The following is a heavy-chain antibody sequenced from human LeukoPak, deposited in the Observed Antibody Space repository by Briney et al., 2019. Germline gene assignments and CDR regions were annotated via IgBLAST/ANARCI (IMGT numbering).Heavy chain of an antibody. J-gene: IGHJ4*02. CDR3: ARSRGTYFDY. CDR2: INPSGGST. V-gene: IGHV1-46*01. D-gene: IGHD1-26*01. Sequence: ASVKVSCKASGYTFTNHYIHWGRQAPGQGLEWMGMINPSGGSTIYTQKFQARVTVTRDTSTSTVYMELSSLRSEDTAVYYCARSRGTYFDYWGQGTLVTVSS. CDR1: GYTFTNHY.